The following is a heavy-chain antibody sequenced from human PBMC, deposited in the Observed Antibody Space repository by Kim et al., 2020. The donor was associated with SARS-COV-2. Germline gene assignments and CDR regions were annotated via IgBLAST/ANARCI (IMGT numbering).Heavy chain of an antibody. V-gene: IGHV1-46*01. CDR3: ARGSCSMTSCYAAGDY. D-gene: IGHD2-2*01. Sequence: ASVKVSCKASGYTFTSYYIHWVRQAPGQGLEWMGIINPSGDSTTYAQKFQGRVTMTGDTSTSTVYMEVSSLTSEDTAVYYCARGSCSMTSCYAAGDYWGQGTLVTVSS. CDR1: GYTFTSYY. CDR2: INPSGDST. J-gene: IGHJ4*02.